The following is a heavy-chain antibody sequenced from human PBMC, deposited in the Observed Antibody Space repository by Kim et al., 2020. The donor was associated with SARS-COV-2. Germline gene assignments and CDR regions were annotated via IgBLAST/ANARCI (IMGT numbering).Heavy chain of an antibody. CDR2: IWYDGSNK. V-gene: IGHV3-33*01. CDR1: GFTFSSYG. D-gene: IGHD3-22*01. CDR3: ARDLAYYDSSGYYRGIDY. J-gene: IGHJ4*02. Sequence: GGSLRLSCAASGFTFSSYGMHWVRQAPGKGLEWVAVIWYDGSNKYYADSVKGRFTISRDNSKNTLYLQMNSLRAEDTAVYYCARDLAYYDSSGYYRGIDYWGQGTLVTVSS.